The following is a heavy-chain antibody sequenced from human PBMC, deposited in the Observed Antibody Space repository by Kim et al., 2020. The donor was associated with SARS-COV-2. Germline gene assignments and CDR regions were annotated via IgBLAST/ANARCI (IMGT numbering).Heavy chain of an antibody. J-gene: IGHJ6*02. CDR1: GFTFSSYE. CDR3: ARDPYSSSYNYYGMDV. V-gene: IGHV3-48*03. CDR2: ISSSGSTI. D-gene: IGHD6-13*01. Sequence: GGSLRLSCAASGFTFSSYEMNWVRQAPGKGLEWVSYISSSGSTIYYADSMKGRFTISRDNAKNSLYLQMNSLRAEDTAVYYCARDPYSSSYNYYGMDVWGQGTTVTVSS.